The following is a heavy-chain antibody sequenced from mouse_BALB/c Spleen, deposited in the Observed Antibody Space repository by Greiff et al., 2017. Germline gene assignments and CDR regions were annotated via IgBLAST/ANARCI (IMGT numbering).Heavy chain of an antibody. CDR1: GFTFSSYA. CDR3: ARAYGGGSWFAY. Sequence: EVKLMESGGGLVKPGGSLKLSCAASGFTFSSYAMSWVRQSPEKRLEWVAEISSGGSYTYYPDTVTGRFTISRDNAKNTLYLEMSSLRSEDTAMYYCARAYGGGSWFAYWGQGTLVTVSA. J-gene: IGHJ3*01. V-gene: IGHV5-9-4*01. CDR2: ISSGGSYT. D-gene: IGHD1-1*01.